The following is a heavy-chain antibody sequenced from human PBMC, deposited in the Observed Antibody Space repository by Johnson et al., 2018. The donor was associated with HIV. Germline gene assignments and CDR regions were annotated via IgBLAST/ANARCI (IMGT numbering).Heavy chain of an antibody. V-gene: IGHV3-23*04. CDR1: GFTFSSYA. CDR3: ARDRIPYNWNYEGDAFDI. J-gene: IGHJ3*02. Sequence: VQLVESGGGLVQPGGSLSLSCAASGFTFSSYAMKWVRQAPGTGLEWVSALSGSDDSPYYADSVKGRFTISRDNAKNSLYLQMNSLRAEETAVYYCARDRIPYNWNYEGDAFDIWGQGTMVTVSS. D-gene: IGHD1-7*01. CDR2: LSGSDDSP.